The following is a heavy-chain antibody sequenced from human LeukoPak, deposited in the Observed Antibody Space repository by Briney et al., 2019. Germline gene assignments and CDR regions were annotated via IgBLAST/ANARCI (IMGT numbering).Heavy chain of an antibody. Sequence: SETLSLTCAVYGGSFSGYYWSWIRQPPGKGLEWIGEINHSGSTNYNPSLKSRVTISVDTSKNQFSQKLSSVTAADTAVYYCARAKSSGWYPFDYWGQGTLVTVSS. CDR2: INHSGST. CDR1: GGSFSGYY. V-gene: IGHV4-34*01. CDR3: ARAKSSGWYPFDY. J-gene: IGHJ4*02. D-gene: IGHD6-19*01.